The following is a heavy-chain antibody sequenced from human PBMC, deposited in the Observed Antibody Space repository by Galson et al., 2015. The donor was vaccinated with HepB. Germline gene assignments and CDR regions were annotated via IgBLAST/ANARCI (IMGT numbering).Heavy chain of an antibody. Sequence: SLRLSCAASGFTFSSYAMSWVRQAPGKGLEWVSAISGSGGSTYYADSVKGRFTISRDNSKNTLYLQMNSLRAEDTAVYYCAKGGYSYGPPPYYYGMDVWGQGTTVTVSS. CDR1: GFTFSSYA. V-gene: IGHV3-23*01. J-gene: IGHJ6*02. CDR3: AKGGYSYGPPPYYYGMDV. D-gene: IGHD5-18*01. CDR2: ISGSGGST.